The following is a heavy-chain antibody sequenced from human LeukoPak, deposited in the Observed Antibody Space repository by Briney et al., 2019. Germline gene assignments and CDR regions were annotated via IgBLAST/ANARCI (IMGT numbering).Heavy chain of an antibody. J-gene: IGHJ4*02. CDR1: GGSISSSNW. Sequence: PSETLSLTCAVSGGSISSSNWWSWVRQPPGKGLEWIGEIYHSGSTNYNPSLKSRVTISPDMSKNQISLKLTSVTAADTAVYYCARASTWNSGRHFFDYWSQGTLVTVSS. V-gene: IGHV4-4*02. CDR2: IYHSGST. D-gene: IGHD1/OR15-1a*01. CDR3: ARASTWNSGRHFFDY.